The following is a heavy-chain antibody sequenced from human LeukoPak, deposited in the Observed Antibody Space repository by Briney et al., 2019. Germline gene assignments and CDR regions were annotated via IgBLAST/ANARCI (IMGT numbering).Heavy chain of an antibody. CDR3: ARASKPGCSSTSCYPLDY. CDR1: GGSFSGYY. J-gene: IGHJ4*02. D-gene: IGHD2-2*01. V-gene: IGHV4-34*01. Sequence: SETLSLTCAVYGGSFSGYYWSWIRQPPGKGLEWIGEINHSGSTNHNPSLKSRVTISVDTSKNQFSLKLSSVTAADTAVYYCARASKPGCSSTSCYPLDYWGQGTLVTVSS. CDR2: INHSGST.